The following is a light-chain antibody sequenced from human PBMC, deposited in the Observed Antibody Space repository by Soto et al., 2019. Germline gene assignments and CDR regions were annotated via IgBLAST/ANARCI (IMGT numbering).Light chain of an antibody. CDR1: SSNIGSNT. J-gene: IGLJ2*01. CDR3: VAWDDSLNGHVV. Sequence: QPVLTQPPSASGTPGQRVTISCSGSSSNIGSNTVNWYQQLPGTAPKLVIYSNNQRPSGVPDRFSGSKSGTSASLAISGLQSEDEADYYCVAWDDSLNGHVVFGGGTKLTVL. CDR2: SNN. V-gene: IGLV1-44*01.